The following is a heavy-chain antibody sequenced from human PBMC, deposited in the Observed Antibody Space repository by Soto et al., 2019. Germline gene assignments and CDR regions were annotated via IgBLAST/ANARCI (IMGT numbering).Heavy chain of an antibody. V-gene: IGHV3-48*03. D-gene: IGHD1-20*01. CDR1: GFTFSSYE. Sequence: EVQLVESGGGLVQPGGSLRLSCAASGFTFSSYEMNWVRQAPGKGLEWVSYISSSGSTIYYADSVKGRFTISRDNAKNSLYLQMNSLRAEDTAVYYCARDQAWITGTPVGDYYYGMDVWGQGTTVTVSS. CDR2: ISSSGSTI. CDR3: ARDQAWITGTPVGDYYYGMDV. J-gene: IGHJ6*02.